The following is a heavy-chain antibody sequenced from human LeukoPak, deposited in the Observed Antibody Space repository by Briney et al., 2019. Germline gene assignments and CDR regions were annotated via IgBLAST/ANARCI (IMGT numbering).Heavy chain of an antibody. CDR2: ISSSGSTI. CDR3: AGALYSYDSSVYSDY. D-gene: IGHD3-22*01. CDR1: GFTFSDYY. J-gene: IGHJ4*02. Sequence: GGSLRLSCAASGFTFSDYYMSWIRQAPGKGLEWVSYISSSGSTIYYADSVKGRFTISRDNAKNSLYLQMNSLRAEDTAVYYCAGALYSYDSSVYSDYGGQGTLVTVSS. V-gene: IGHV3-11*01.